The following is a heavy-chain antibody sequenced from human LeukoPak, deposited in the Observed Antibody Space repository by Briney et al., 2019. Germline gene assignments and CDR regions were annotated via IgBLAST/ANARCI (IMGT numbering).Heavy chain of an antibody. J-gene: IGHJ4*02. Sequence: GASVNVSCKASGYTFTSYGISWVRQAPGQGLEWMGWISAYNGNTHYAQKLQGRVTMNTDTSTSTVYMELRSLRSDDTAVYYCARGSPPRRNYDSRGYYSYYFDYWGQGTLVTVSS. CDR1: GYTFTSYG. D-gene: IGHD3-22*01. CDR2: ISAYNGNT. V-gene: IGHV1-18*01. CDR3: ARGSPPRRNYDSRGYYSYYFDY.